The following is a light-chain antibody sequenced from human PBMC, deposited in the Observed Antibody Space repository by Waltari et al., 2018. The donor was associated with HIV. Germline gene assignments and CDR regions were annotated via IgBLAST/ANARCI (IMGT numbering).Light chain of an antibody. Sequence: QSLLTQPPSLSGAPGQWFTIPCPGGSSNIGASYNLHWYQQPPGTAPRPLIYANSIRPSGVPDRFYGSKSGTSASLTITGLQAEDDDTYYCHSYDSDRGPVFGGGTKLTVL. CDR3: HSYDSDRGPV. J-gene: IGLJ3*02. CDR1: SSNIGASYN. CDR2: ANS. V-gene: IGLV1-40*01.